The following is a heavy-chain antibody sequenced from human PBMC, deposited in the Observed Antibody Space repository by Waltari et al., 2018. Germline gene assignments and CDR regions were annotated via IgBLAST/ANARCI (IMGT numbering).Heavy chain of an antibody. D-gene: IGHD2-15*01. V-gene: IGHV3-53*02. Sequence: EVQLVETGGGLIQPGGSLRLSCAASGFTVSSNYMSWVRQAPGKGLELVSVIYSGGSTYYADSVKGRFTISRDNSKNTLYLQMNSLRAEDTAVYYCARDPYCSGGSCYGGAFDIWGQGTMVTVSS. CDR1: GFTVSSNY. J-gene: IGHJ3*02. CDR2: IYSGGST. CDR3: ARDPYCSGGSCYGGAFDI.